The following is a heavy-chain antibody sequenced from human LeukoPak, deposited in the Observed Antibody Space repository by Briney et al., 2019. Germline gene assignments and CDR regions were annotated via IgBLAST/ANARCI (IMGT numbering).Heavy chain of an antibody. J-gene: IGHJ3*02. CDR2: INHSGST. D-gene: IGHD3-3*02. Sequence: PSETLSLTCAVYGGSFSGYYWSWIRQPPGKGLEWIGEINHSGSTNYNPSLKSRVTISVDTSKNQFSLKLNSVTPEDTAVYYCARDPSIDAFDIWGQGTMVTVSS. V-gene: IGHV4-34*01. CDR1: GGSFSGYY. CDR3: ARDPSIDAFDI.